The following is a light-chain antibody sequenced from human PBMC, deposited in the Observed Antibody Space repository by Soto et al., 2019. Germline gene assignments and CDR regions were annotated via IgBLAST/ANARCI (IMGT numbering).Light chain of an antibody. V-gene: IGKV3-11*01. CDR3: QQRSSWPPT. J-gene: IGKJ1*01. CDR1: QSVSSY. Sequence: EIVLTQSPATLSLSPGERATLSCRASQSVSSYLAWYQQTPGQAPRLLIYDASDRATGIPARFSGSGSGTDFTLTISSLEPEDFAVYYCQQRSSWPPTFGQGTKV. CDR2: DAS.